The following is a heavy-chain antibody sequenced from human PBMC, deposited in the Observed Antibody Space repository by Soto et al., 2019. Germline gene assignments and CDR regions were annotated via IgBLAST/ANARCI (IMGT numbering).Heavy chain of an antibody. J-gene: IGHJ3*02. V-gene: IGHV3-23*01. CDR3: VREIRYFDWLYAFDI. CDR1: GFTFSSYA. Sequence: GGSLRLSCAASGFTFSSYAMSWVRQAPGKGLEWVSAISGSGGSTYYADSVKGRFTISRDNSKNTLYLQMNSLRAEDTAVYYCVREIRYFDWLYAFDIWGQGTMVTVSS. CDR2: ISGSGGST. D-gene: IGHD3-9*01.